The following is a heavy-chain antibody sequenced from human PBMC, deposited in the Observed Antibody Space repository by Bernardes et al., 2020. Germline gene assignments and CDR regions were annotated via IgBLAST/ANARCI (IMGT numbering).Heavy chain of an antibody. J-gene: IGHJ4*02. CDR3: ARGGVAGAVDY. CDR2: INSDGTTI. CDR1: GFTFSPYW. D-gene: IGHD6-19*01. V-gene: IGHV3-74*01. Sequence: GGSLRLSCAASGFTFSPYWMHWVRQAPGKGLVWVSRINSDGTTINYADSVKGRFTISRDNAKNTLYVQMNNLRVEDTAVYYCARGGVAGAVDYWGQGTLVTVSS.